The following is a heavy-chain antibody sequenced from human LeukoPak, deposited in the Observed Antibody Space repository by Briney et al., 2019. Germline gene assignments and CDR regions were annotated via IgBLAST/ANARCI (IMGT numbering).Heavy chain of an antibody. V-gene: IGHV3-23*01. CDR3: AMLSRSNWFDP. CDR1: GFTFSSYG. CDR2: ISGSGGST. J-gene: IGHJ5*02. D-gene: IGHD3-16*01. Sequence: GGSPRLSCAASGFTFSSYGMSWVRQAPGKGLEWVSAISGSGGSTYYADSVKGRFTISRDNSKNTLYLQMNSLRAEDTAVYYCAMLSRSNWFDPWGQGTLVTVSS.